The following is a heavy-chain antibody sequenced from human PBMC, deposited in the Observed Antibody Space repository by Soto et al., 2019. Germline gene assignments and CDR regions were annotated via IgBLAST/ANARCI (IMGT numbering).Heavy chain of an antibody. CDR3: ARDPLGVAHGYYYYAMDV. J-gene: IGHJ6*02. Sequence: QVQLVESGGGVVQPGRSLRLSCAASGFTFSNYAMHWVRQAPGKGLEWVAVIWYDGSNKYHADSVKGRFTISRDNPQNTLHLHMNSLRAEDTAVYYCARDPLGVAHGYYYYAMDVWGQGTTVTVSS. D-gene: IGHD6-19*01. CDR2: IWYDGSNK. V-gene: IGHV3-33*01. CDR1: GFTFSNYA.